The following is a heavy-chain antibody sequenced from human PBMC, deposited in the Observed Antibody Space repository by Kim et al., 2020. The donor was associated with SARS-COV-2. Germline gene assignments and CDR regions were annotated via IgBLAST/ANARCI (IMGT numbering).Heavy chain of an antibody. CDR2: ISGSGGST. V-gene: IGHV3-23*01. CDR1: GFTFSSYA. D-gene: IGHD6-13*01. J-gene: IGHJ6*02. CDR3: LSGSSWSNRGMDV. Sequence: GGSLRLSCAASGFTFSSYAMSWVRQAPGKGLEWVSAISGSGGSTYYADSVKGRFTISRDNSKNTLYLQMNSLRAEDTAVYYCLSGSSWSNRGMDVWGQGTTVTVSS.